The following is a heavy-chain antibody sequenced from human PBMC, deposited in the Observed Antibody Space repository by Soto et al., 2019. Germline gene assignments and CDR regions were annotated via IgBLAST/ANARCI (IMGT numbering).Heavy chain of an antibody. Sequence: PGGSLRLSCAASGFTFSSYGMHWVRQAPGKGLEWVAVIWYDGSNKYYADSVKGRFTISRDNSKNTLYLQMNSLRAEDTAVYYCARAGGDYSKFPYYYYGMDVWGQGTTVTVSS. V-gene: IGHV3-33*01. CDR2: IWYDGSNK. D-gene: IGHD4-4*01. CDR1: GFTFSSYG. CDR3: ARAGGDYSKFPYYYYGMDV. J-gene: IGHJ6*02.